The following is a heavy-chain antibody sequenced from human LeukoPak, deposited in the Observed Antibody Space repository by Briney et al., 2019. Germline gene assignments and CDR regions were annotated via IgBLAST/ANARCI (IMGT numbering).Heavy chain of an antibody. CDR3: ARAGGCPSCNYMDV. Sequence: SETLSLTCTVSGGSISSYYWSWIRQPPGKGLEWIGYIYYSGSTNYNPSLKSRVTMSVDTSKNQFSLKLSSVTAADTAVYYCARAGGCPSCNYMDVWGKGTTVTVSS. D-gene: IGHD2-2*01. CDR1: GGSISSYY. V-gene: IGHV4-59*12. CDR2: IYYSGST. J-gene: IGHJ6*03.